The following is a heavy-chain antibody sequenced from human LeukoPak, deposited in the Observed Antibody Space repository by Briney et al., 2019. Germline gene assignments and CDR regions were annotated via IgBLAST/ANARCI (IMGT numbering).Heavy chain of an antibody. CDR2: IGIDSGNT. Sequence: GGSLRLSCAASGFTFSDYSMDWVRQAPGKGLEWISYIGIDSGNTNYADSVKGRFTISGDKAKNSLYLQMNSLRAEDTAVYYCARDYKYAFDNWGQGTLVTVSS. V-gene: IGHV3-48*01. CDR1: GFTFSDYS. CDR3: ARDYKYAFDN. J-gene: IGHJ4*02. D-gene: IGHD5-24*01.